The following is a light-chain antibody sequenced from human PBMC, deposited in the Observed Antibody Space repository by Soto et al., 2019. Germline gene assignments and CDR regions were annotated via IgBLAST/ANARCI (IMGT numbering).Light chain of an antibody. CDR3: LQHESYPWT. CDR2: ATS. CDR1: QGIRND. Sequence: DIQMTQSPSSLSASVGDRVTITCRASQGIRNDLTWYQQKPGKAPKHLIYATSSLQRGVPSIFRGSGSGTDFTLTISSLQSDDIATYYCLQHESYPWTFGQGTKVEI. J-gene: IGKJ1*01. V-gene: IGKV1-17*01.